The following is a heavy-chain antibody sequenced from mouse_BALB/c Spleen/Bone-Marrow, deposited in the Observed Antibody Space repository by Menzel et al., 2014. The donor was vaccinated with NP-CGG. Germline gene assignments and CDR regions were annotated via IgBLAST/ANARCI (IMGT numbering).Heavy chain of an antibody. CDR2: IWSDGNT. CDR3: ARNPYGNYAMDY. CDR1: GFSLTSYG. V-gene: IGHV2-6*02. J-gene: IGHJ4*01. D-gene: IGHD2-10*02. Sequence: VQGVESGPGPVAPSQSLSITCTVSGFSLTSYGVHWVRQPPGKGLEWLVVIWSDGNTTYNSALKSRLSISKDNSKSQVFLKMNSLQTDDTAMYYCARNPYGNYAMDYWGQGTSVTVSS.